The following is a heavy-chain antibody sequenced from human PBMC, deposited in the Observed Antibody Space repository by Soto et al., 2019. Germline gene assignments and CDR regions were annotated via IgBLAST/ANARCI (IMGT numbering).Heavy chain of an antibody. CDR2: IIPIFGTA. Sequence: SVKVSCKASGGTFSSYATSWVRQAPGQGLEWMGGIIPIFGTANYAQKFQGRVTITADESTSTAYMELSSLRSEDTAVYYCARDRRAVAGTEFDYWGQGTLVTVSS. J-gene: IGHJ4*02. CDR3: ARDRRAVAGTEFDY. D-gene: IGHD6-19*01. CDR1: GGTFSSYA. V-gene: IGHV1-69*13.